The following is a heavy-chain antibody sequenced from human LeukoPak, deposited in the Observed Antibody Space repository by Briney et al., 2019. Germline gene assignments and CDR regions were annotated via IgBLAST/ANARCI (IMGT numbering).Heavy chain of an antibody. D-gene: IGHD5-24*01. V-gene: IGHV3-69-1*02. Sequence: GGSLRLSCEVSGFNFNDYSMHSVRQAPGKGLGWVASITSTSRTIYYADSVRGRFIIARDNAKKTVSLEMNSLRGEDAAFYYCARDFPDNSLFDLWGRGTLVSVSS. CDR2: ITSTSRTI. J-gene: IGHJ4*02. CDR3: ARDFPDNSLFDL. CDR1: GFNFNDYS.